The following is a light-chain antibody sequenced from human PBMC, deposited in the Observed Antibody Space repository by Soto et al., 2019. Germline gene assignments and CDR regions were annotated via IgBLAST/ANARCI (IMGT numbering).Light chain of an antibody. CDR1: QSISSY. J-gene: IGKJ1*01. CDR3: QKSYSTLWT. Sequence: DIQMTQSPSSLSASVGDRVTITCRASQSISSYLNWYQQKPGKAPKLLIYAASSLQSGVPSRFSGSGSGTDFTPTISSLQLEDFATYYCQKSYSTLWTFGQGTKVEIK. V-gene: IGKV1-39*01. CDR2: AAS.